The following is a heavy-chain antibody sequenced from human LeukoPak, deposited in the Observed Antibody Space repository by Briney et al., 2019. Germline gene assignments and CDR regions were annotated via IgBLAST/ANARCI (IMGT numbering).Heavy chain of an antibody. Sequence: GGSLRLSCAASGFTFSSYGMHWVRQAPGKGLEWVAFIRYDGSNKYYADSVKGRFTISRDNSKNTLYLQMNSLRAEDTAVYYCAKDLPDIVVVPAAHFQHWGQGTLVTVSS. V-gene: IGHV3-30*02. D-gene: IGHD2-2*01. CDR3: AKDLPDIVVVPAAHFQH. CDR2: IRYDGSNK. J-gene: IGHJ1*01. CDR1: GFTFSSYG.